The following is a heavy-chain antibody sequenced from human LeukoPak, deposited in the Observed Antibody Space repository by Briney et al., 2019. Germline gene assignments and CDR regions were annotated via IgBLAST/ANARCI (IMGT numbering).Heavy chain of an antibody. Sequence: ASVKVSCKASGYTFTGYYMHWVRQAPGQGLEWMGWINPNSGGTNYAQKFQGRVTMTRDTSISTAYMELSSLRSEDTAVYYCARGAGSGGSFVFIGDRYYFDYWGQGTLVTVSS. D-gene: IGHD2-15*01. V-gene: IGHV1-2*02. CDR2: INPNSGGT. J-gene: IGHJ4*02. CDR3: ARGAGSGGSFVFIGDRYYFDY. CDR1: GYTFTGYY.